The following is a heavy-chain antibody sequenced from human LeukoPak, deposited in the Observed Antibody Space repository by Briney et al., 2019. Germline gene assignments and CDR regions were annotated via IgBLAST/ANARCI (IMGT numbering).Heavy chain of an antibody. CDR2: INPNSGGT. J-gene: IGHJ5*02. V-gene: IGHV1-2*02. CDR1: GYTFTSYG. D-gene: IGHD1-26*01. Sequence: ASVKVSCKASGYTFTSYGISWVRQAPGQGLEWMGWINPNSGGTNYAQKFQGRVTMTRDTSISTAYMELSRLRSDDTAVYYCAREGTLVGANGYWFDPWGQGTLVTVSS. CDR3: AREGTLVGANGYWFDP.